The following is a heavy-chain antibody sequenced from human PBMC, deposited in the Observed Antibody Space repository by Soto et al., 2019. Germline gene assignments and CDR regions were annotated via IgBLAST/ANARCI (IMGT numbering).Heavy chain of an antibody. CDR3: ARRKGPGPLRSRWYFDL. J-gene: IGHJ2*01. V-gene: IGHV4-34*01. CDR2: INHSGST. Sequence: QVQLQQWGAGLLKPSETLSLTCAVYGGSFSGYYWSWIRQPPGKGLEWIGEINHSGSTNYNPSLKSRVTISVDPSKNQFSLKLSSVTAADTAVYYCARRKGPGPLRSRWYFDLWGRGTLVTVSS. D-gene: IGHD3-10*01. CDR1: GGSFSGYY.